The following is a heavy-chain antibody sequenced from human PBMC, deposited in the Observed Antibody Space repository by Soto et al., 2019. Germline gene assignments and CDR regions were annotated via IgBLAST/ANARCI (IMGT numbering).Heavy chain of an antibody. J-gene: IGHJ4*02. CDR2: ISSSTSFI. V-gene: IGHV3-21*01. CDR3: ARDFGWYSSGWEFDY. Sequence: PGGSLRLSCAASELTFSSYGMNWVRQAPGKGLEWVSAISSSTSFIRYADSVKGRFTISRDNAKNSLYLQMNSLRAEDTAMYYCARDFGWYSSGWEFDYWGQGTLVTVSS. CDR1: ELTFSSYG. D-gene: IGHD6-19*01.